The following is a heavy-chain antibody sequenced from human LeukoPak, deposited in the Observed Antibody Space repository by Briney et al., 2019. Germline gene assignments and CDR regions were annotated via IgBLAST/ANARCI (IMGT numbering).Heavy chain of an antibody. J-gene: IGHJ5*02. D-gene: IGHD6-6*01. Sequence: GRSLRLSCAASGFTFDDYAMHWVRQAPGKGLEWVSGISWNSGSIGYADSVKGRFTISRDNAKNSLYLQMNSLRAEDTALYYCAKDSLPLIEYSGSYNWFDPWGQGTLVTVSS. CDR1: GFTFDDYA. CDR3: AKDSLPLIEYSGSYNWFDP. V-gene: IGHV3-9*01. CDR2: ISWNSGSI.